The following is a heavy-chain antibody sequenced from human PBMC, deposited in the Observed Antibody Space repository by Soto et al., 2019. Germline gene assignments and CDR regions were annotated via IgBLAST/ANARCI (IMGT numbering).Heavy chain of an antibody. D-gene: IGHD3-22*01. J-gene: IGHJ3*02. CDR1: GFTFSSYA. V-gene: IGHV3-30-3*01. Sequence: VGSLRLSCAASGFTFSSYAMHWVRQAPGKGLEWVAVISYDGSNKYYADSVKGRFTISRDNSKNTLYLQMNSLRAEDTAVYYCARGGSNRYYYDSSGAFDIWGQGTMVTVSS. CDR3: ARGGSNRYYYDSSGAFDI. CDR2: ISYDGSNK.